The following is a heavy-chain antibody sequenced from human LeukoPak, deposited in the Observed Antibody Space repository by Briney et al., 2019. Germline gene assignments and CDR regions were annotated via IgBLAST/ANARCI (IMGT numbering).Heavy chain of an antibody. CDR2: ISYDGSNK. V-gene: IGHV3-30*18. Sequence: PGGSLRLSCAASGFTFSSYGMHWVRQAPGKGLEWVAVISYDGSNKYYADSVKGRFTISRDNSKNTLYLQMNSLRAEDTAVYYCAKDHYYYYMDVWGKGTTVTISS. CDR1: GFTFSSYG. CDR3: AKDHYYYYMDV. J-gene: IGHJ6*03.